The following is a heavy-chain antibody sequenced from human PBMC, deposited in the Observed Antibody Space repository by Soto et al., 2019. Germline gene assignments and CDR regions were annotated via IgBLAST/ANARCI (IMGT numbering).Heavy chain of an antibody. V-gene: IGHV3-30-3*01. CDR1: GFTFSSYA. J-gene: IGHJ4*02. D-gene: IGHD4-17*01. Sequence: QVQLVESGGGVVQPGRSLRLSCAASGFTFSSYAMHWVRQAPGKGLEWVAVISYDGSNKYYADSVKGRFTISRDNSKNTLYLQMNSLRAEDTAVYYCARDDYGDYVFDYWGQGTLVTVSS. CDR3: ARDDYGDYVFDY. CDR2: ISYDGSNK.